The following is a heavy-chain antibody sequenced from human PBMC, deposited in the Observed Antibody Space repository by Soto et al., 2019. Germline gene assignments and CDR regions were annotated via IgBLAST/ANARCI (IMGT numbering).Heavy chain of an antibody. CDR2: IIPILGIA. CDR1: GGTFSSYT. V-gene: IGHV1-69*02. Sequence: QVQLVQSGAEVKKPGSSVKVSCKASGGTFSSYTISWVRQAPGQGLEWMGRIIPILGIANYAQKFQGSVTITADKSTRTAYMELSSLRSEDTAVYYCASRYSSGHYWGQGTLVTVSS. J-gene: IGHJ4*02. CDR3: ASRYSSGHY. D-gene: IGHD6-19*01.